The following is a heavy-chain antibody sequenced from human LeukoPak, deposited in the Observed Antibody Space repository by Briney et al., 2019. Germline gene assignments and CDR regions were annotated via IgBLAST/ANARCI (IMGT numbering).Heavy chain of an antibody. CDR2: VSYTGRT. CDR3: ARDRGITTARGVPSWFDP. Sequence: PLETLSLTCTVSGGSLSGHYWSWIRQPPGKRLEWIGYVSYTGRTKYNPSLQSRVTISVDTSTNQFSLKLTSVSAADTAVYYCARDRGITTARGVPSWFDPWGQGTLVTVSS. D-gene: IGHD3-10*01. J-gene: IGHJ5*02. V-gene: IGHV4-59*11. CDR1: GGSLSGHY.